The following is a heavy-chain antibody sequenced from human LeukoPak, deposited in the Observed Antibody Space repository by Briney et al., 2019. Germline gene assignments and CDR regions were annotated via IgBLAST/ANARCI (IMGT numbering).Heavy chain of an antibody. Sequence: PGGSLRLSCAASGFTFSSYWMSWVRQAPGKGLEWVANIKQDGSEKYYVDSVKGRFTISRDNAKNSLYLQMNSLRAEDTAMYYRARRNCSGGYCFPLNTVGGQGTLVTVSS. V-gene: IGHV3-7*01. CDR2: IKQDGSEK. D-gene: IGHD2-15*01. J-gene: IGHJ4*02. CDR1: GFTFSSYW. CDR3: ARRNCSGGYCFPLNTV.